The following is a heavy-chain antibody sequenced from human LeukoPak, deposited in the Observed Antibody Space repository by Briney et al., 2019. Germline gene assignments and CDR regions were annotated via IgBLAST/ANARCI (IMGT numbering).Heavy chain of an antibody. Sequence: GGSLRLSCAASGFTFINYAMSWVRQAPGKGLEWVSGISGSGGTTYYADSVKGRFTISRDNSKNTLYLQMNSLRAEDTAVYYCARDFVDIVATIPYNWGQGTLVTVSS. D-gene: IGHD5-12*01. J-gene: IGHJ4*02. CDR3: ARDFVDIVATIPYN. CDR1: GFTFINYA. CDR2: ISGSGGTT. V-gene: IGHV3-23*01.